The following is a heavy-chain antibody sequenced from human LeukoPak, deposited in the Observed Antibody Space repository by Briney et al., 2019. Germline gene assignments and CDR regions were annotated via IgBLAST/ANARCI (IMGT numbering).Heavy chain of an antibody. D-gene: IGHD3-22*01. CDR1: GFTFGDYA. CDR2: IRRKAHGGTT. J-gene: IGHJ4*02. V-gene: IGHV3-49*04. Sequence: QPGRSLRLSCTTSGFTFGDYAMSWVRQAPGKGLEWVSFIRRKAHGGTTEYAASVKGRFSSSRDDSKSIAYLQMNSLKTEDTAVYFCTRVTYYYDNSGYFHFDSWGQGSLVTVSS. CDR3: TRVTYYYDNSGYFHFDS.